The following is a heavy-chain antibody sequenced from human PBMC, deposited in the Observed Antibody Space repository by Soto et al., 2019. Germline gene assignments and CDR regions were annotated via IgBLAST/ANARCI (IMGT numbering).Heavy chain of an antibody. CDR2: IDKVGTGS. J-gene: IGHJ6*03. D-gene: IGHD3-10*01. CDR1: EFTFSGRS. Sequence: EVQLVESGGGLVQPGGSLRLSCAASEFTFSGRSVHWVRQAPGKGLVWVSGIDKVGTGSTYADSGKGRFTSSRDNAKNSVYLQMNSLRVEDTAVYYCARGWFGPDVLGKWSTVTVSS. V-gene: IGHV3-74*01. CDR3: ARGWFGPDV.